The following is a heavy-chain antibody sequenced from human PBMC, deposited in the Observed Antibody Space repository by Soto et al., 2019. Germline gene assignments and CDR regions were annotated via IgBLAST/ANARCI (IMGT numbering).Heavy chain of an antibody. CDR3: ARVGRYYASGRFWWFDP. D-gene: IGHD3-10*01. V-gene: IGHV4-34*01. CDR2: INHSGST. Sequence: QVQLQQWGAGLLKPSETLSLTCAVYGGSFSDYYWSWIRQPPGKGLEWIGEINHSGSTNYNPSLKSRVTISVDTSKNQFSLKLSSVTAADTAVYYCARVGRYYASGRFWWFDPWGQGTLVTVSS. CDR1: GGSFSDYY. J-gene: IGHJ5*02.